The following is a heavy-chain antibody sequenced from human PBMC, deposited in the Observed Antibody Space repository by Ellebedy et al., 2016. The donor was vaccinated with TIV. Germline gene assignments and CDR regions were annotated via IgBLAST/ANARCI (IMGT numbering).Heavy chain of an antibody. CDR2: ITGSGGST. CDR3: VRGGGSGNHFEF. V-gene: IGHV3-23*01. Sequence: PGGSLRLSCAASGFTFSSYAMSWVRQAPGKGLEWVSTITGSGGSTYYADSVKGRFTISRDNSKNTLYLEVNSLRAEDTAVYSCVRGGGSGNHFEFWGQGTLVAVSS. J-gene: IGHJ4*02. CDR1: GFTFSSYA. D-gene: IGHD6-19*01.